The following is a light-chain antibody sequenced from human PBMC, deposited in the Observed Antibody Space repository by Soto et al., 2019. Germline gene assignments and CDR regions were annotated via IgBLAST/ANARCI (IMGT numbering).Light chain of an antibody. V-gene: IGKV1-33*01. CDR3: QQYDNLPLT. J-gene: IGKJ4*01. CDR2: DAS. Sequence: DIQMTQSPSSLSASVGDRVTITCQASQDISNYLNWYQQKPGTAPKLLIYDASNLETGVPSRFSGSGSGTDFIFTISSLQPEDIATYYCQQYDNLPLTFGGGTEVEI. CDR1: QDISNY.